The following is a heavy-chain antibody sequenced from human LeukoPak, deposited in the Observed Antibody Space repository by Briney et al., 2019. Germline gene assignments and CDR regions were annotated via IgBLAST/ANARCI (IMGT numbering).Heavy chain of an antibody. CDR2: INWNGGST. Sequence: GGSLRLSCAASGFTFDDYGMSWVRQAPGKGLEWVSGINWNGGSTGYADSVKGRFTISRDNAKNSLYLQMNSLRAEDTAVYYCAKWGAAANPADIVVVPAAPDYYYMDVWGKGTTVTVSS. D-gene: IGHD2-2*01. J-gene: IGHJ6*03. CDR1: GFTFDDYG. CDR3: AKWGAAANPADIVVVPAAPDYYYMDV. V-gene: IGHV3-20*04.